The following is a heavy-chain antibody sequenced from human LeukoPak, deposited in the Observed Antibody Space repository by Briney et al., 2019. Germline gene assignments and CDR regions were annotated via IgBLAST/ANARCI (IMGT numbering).Heavy chain of an antibody. CDR1: GFTFSSYA. CDR3: AKELAGIAAAGTPFPFDY. Sequence: GGSPRLSCAASGFTFSSYAMSWVRQAPGKGLEWVSAISGSGGSTYYADSVKGRLTISRDNSKNTLYLQMNSLRAEDTAVYYCAKELAGIAAAGTPFPFDYWGQGTLVTVSS. D-gene: IGHD6-13*01. V-gene: IGHV3-23*01. J-gene: IGHJ4*02. CDR2: ISGSGGST.